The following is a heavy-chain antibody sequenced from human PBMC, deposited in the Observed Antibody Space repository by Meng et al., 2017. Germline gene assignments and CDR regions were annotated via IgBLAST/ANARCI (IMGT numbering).Heavy chain of an antibody. CDR1: GGSFSGYY. J-gene: IGHJ5*02. Sequence: QVQLQQWGAGLLKPSEPLSLTCAVYGGSFSGYYWSWIRQPPGKGLEWIGEINHSGSTNYNPSLKSRVTISVDTSKNQFSLKLSSVTAADTAVYYCARESSGGKNWFDPWGQGTLVTVSS. CDR3: ARESSGGKNWFDP. D-gene: IGHD2-15*01. CDR2: INHSGST. V-gene: IGHV4-34*01.